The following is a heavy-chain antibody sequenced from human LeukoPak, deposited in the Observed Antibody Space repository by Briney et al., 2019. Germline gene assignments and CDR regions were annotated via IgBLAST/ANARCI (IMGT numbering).Heavy chain of an antibody. J-gene: IGHJ4*02. V-gene: IGHV3-30*03. D-gene: IGHD2-8*02. CDR2: ISYDGSNK. CDR3: VTFETGGFF. Sequence: SGGSLRLSCAASGFIFSSYGMHWVRQAPGKGLEWVAVISYDGSNKYYADSVKGRFTISRDNSKNTLYLQMNSLKTEDTAVYYCVTFETGGFFWGQGTLVTVSS. CDR1: GFIFSSYG.